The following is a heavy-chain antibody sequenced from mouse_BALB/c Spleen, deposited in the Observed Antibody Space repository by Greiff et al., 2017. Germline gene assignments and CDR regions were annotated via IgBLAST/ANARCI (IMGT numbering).Heavy chain of an antibody. CDR3: ARGLRRDFDY. V-gene: IGHV14-3*02. Sequence: EVQLQESGAELVKPGASVKLSCTASGFNIKDTYMHWVKQRPEQGLEWIGRIDPANGNTKYDPKFQGKATITADTSSNTAYLQLSSLTSEDTAVYYCARGLRRDFDYWGQGTTLTVSS. D-gene: IGHD2-2*01. J-gene: IGHJ2*01. CDR1: GFNIKDTY. CDR2: IDPANGNT.